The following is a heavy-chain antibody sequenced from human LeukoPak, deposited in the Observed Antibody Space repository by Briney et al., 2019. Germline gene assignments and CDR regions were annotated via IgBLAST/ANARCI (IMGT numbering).Heavy chain of an antibody. CDR2: IRRRGLGGTA. Sequence: PGGSLRLSCRASGFTFGDYAMTWIRQAPGKGLEWVGFIRRRGLGGTADYAASVKGRFAISRDDSKSIAYLQMNSLKSEDTAVYYCTTGNPQECWGQGTLVTVSS. V-gene: IGHV3-49*03. CDR3: TTGNPQEC. D-gene: IGHD4-23*01. CDR1: GFTFGDYA. J-gene: IGHJ4*02.